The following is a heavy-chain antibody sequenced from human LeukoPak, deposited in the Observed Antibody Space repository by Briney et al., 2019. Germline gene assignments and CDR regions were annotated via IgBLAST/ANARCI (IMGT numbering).Heavy chain of an antibody. CDR2: IYTSGST. D-gene: IGHD3-3*01. J-gene: IGHJ4*02. CDR1: GGSISSYS. V-gene: IGHV4-4*07. Sequence: SETLSLTCTVSGGSISSYSWSWIRQPAGKGLERIGRIYTSGSTNYNPSLKSRVTMSVDTSKNQFSLKLSSVTAADTAVYYCARAHYDFWSAYLDYWGQGTLVTVSS. CDR3: ARAHYDFWSAYLDY.